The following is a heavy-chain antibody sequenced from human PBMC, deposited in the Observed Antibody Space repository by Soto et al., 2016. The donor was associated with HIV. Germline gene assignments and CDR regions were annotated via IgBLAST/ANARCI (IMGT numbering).Heavy chain of an antibody. CDR3: STTISGRKDRGIDY. CDR1: EFIFNFNNAW. Sequence: EVQLVESGGGLVKPGGSLRLSCAASEFIFNFNNAWMSWVRQAPGKGLEWVGRIKSKTDGGTTDYAAPVKGRFAISRDASKNTLYLLMDSLKTEDTAVDYCSTTISGRKDRGIDYWGQGTLVTVSS. D-gene: IGHD5-12*01. CDR2: IKSKTDGGTT. V-gene: IGHV3-15*01. J-gene: IGHJ4*02.